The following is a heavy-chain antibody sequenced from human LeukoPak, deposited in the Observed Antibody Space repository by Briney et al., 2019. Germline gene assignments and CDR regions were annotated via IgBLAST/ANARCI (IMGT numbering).Heavy chain of an antibody. D-gene: IGHD3-3*01. Sequence: GGSLRFSCAASGFTFSSYWMSWVRQAPGKGLEWVANIKQDGSEKYYVDSVKGRFTISRDNAKNSLYLQMSSLRAEDTAVYYCARHPLLYYDFWSGYHDYYYYYMDVWGKGTTVTVSS. CDR2: IKQDGSEK. CDR1: GFTFSSYW. V-gene: IGHV3-7*01. J-gene: IGHJ6*03. CDR3: ARHPLLYYDFWSGYHDYYYYYMDV.